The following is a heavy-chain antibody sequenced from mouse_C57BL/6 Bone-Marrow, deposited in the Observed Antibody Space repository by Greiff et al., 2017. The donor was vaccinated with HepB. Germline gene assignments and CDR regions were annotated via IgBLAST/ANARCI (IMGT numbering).Heavy chain of an antibody. D-gene: IGHD3-2*02. CDR2: ISDGGSYT. CDR3: ARGQLRLSFAY. CDR1: GFTFSSYA. J-gene: IGHJ3*01. V-gene: IGHV5-4*01. Sequence: EVHLVESGGGLVKPGGSLKLSCAASGFTFSSYAMSWVRQTPEKRLEWVATISDGGSYTYYPDNVKGRFTISRDNAKNNLYLQMSHLKSEDTAMYYCARGQLRLSFAYWGQGTLVTVSA.